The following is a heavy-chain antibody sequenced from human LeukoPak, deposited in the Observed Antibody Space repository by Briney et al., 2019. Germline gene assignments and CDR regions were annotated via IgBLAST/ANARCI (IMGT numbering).Heavy chain of an antibody. CDR2: IYPGDSDT. D-gene: IGHD6-13*01. CDR3: ASLESSSSNFDY. J-gene: IGHJ4*02. Sequence: GGSLQISSKGCGDSSISYWSGCVRRMPGKGLEWLGVIYPGDSDTRYSPSFQGQVSISADKSISSAYLQWSSLKASDTAMYYCASLESSSSNFDYWGQGTLVTVSS. CDR1: GDSSISYW. V-gene: IGHV5-51*01.